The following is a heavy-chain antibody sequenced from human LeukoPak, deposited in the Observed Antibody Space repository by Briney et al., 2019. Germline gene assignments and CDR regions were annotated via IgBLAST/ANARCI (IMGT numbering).Heavy chain of an antibody. CDR2: ISSSGGST. D-gene: IGHD3-22*01. J-gene: IGHJ4*02. CDR3: ARRAGDYSHPYDY. V-gene: IGHV3-23*01. Sequence: PGGSLRLSCAASGFTFSTYGMNWVRQAPGKGLEWVSAISSSGGSTYYADSVKGRFTISRDNSKNTLYLQMNSLGAEDTAVYYCARRAGDYSHPYDYWGQGTLVTVSS. CDR1: GFTFSTYG.